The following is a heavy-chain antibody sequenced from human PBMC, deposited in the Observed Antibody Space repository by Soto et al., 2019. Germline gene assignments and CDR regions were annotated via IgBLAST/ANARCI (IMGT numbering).Heavy chain of an antibody. Sequence: GALRLSCAVYGGSFSGYYWSWIRQPPGKGLEWIGEINHSGSTNYNPSLKSRVTISVDTSKNQFSLKLSSVTAADTAVYYCARGRITIFGVVMDVWGKGTTVTVSS. CDR3: ARGRITIFGVVMDV. J-gene: IGHJ6*04. D-gene: IGHD3-3*01. CDR1: GGSFSGYY. V-gene: IGHV4-34*01. CDR2: INHSGST.